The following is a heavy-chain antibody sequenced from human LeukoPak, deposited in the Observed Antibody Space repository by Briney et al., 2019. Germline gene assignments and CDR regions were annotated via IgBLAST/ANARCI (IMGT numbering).Heavy chain of an antibody. J-gene: IGHJ4*02. Sequence: GGSLRLSCAASGFTFSSYAMHWVRQAPGKGLEWVAVISYDRSNKYYADSVKGRFTISRDNSKNTLYLQMNSLRAEDTAVYYCARDGRYFDWLLIHWGQGTLVTVSS. D-gene: IGHD3-9*01. CDR2: ISYDRSNK. CDR3: ARDGRYFDWLLIH. CDR1: GFTFSSYA. V-gene: IGHV3-30*04.